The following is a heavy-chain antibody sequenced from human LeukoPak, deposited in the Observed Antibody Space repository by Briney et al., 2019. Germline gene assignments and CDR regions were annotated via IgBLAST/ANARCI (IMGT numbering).Heavy chain of an antibody. CDR2: IKQDGSEK. CDR3: ARSYSSSWYGTYYYYMDV. D-gene: IGHD6-13*01. CDR1: GFTFSSYV. V-gene: IGHV3-7*01. Sequence: GGSLRLSCAVSGFTFSSYVMSWVRQAPGKGLEWVANIKQDGSEKYYVDSVKGRFTISRDNAKNSLYLQMNSLRAEDTAVYYCARSYSSSWYGTYYYYMDVWGKGTTVTVSS. J-gene: IGHJ6*03.